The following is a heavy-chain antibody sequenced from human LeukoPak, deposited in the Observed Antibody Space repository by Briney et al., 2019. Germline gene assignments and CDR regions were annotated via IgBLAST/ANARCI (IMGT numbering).Heavy chain of an antibody. D-gene: IGHD3-10*01. CDR3: AKDLKGSGSFDY. V-gene: IGHV3-23*01. CDR1: ETLLYSFA. CDR2: ISGSGGST. J-gene: IGHJ4*02. Sequence: SWGVPETLLYSFAMSWVRQAPGKGLEWVSAISGSGGSTYYADSVKGRFTISRDNSKNTLYLQMNSLRAEDTAVYYCAKDLKGSGSFDYWGQGTLVTVSS.